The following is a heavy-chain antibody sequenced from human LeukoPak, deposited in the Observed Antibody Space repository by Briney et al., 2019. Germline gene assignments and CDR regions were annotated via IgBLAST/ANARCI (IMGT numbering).Heavy chain of an antibody. V-gene: IGHV1-18*01. D-gene: IGHD2-2*01. J-gene: IGHJ6*02. Sequence: GASVKVSCKASGYTFTSYGISWVRQAPGQGLEWMGWISAYNGNTNYAQKLQGRVTMTTDTSTSTAYMELRSLRSDDTAVYYCARVVCSSTSCRAGMYYYGMDVWGQGTTVTVSS. CDR1: GYTFTSYG. CDR2: ISAYNGNT. CDR3: ARVVCSSTSCRAGMYYYGMDV.